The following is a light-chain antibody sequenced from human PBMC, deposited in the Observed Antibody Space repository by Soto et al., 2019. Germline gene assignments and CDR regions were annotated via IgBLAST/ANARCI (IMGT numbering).Light chain of an antibody. CDR3: QQYVFYRGT. CDR2: DAS. V-gene: IGKV1-5*01. CDR1: QSISGW. J-gene: IGKJ1*01. Sequence: DIQMTQSPSALSASVGDRVTITCRASQSISGWLAWFQQKPGKAPKLLIYDASSLESGVPSRFSGSRSGTEFTLPITSLQPDDFATYYCQQYVFYRGTFGQGTKVEIK.